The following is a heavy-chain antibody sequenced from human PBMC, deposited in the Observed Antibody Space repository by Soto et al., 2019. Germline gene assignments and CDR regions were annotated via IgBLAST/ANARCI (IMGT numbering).Heavy chain of an antibody. CDR2: ISAYNGNT. CDR3: ARDSGPHVKRGYSGYDSRDDY. Sequence: GASVKVSCKASGYTFTSYGISWVRQAPGQGLEWMGWISAYNGNTNYAQKLQGRVTMTTDTSTSTAYMELRSLRSDDTAVYYCARDSGPHVKRGYSGYDSRDDYWGQGTLVTVSS. V-gene: IGHV1-18*04. CDR1: GYTFTSYG. D-gene: IGHD5-12*01. J-gene: IGHJ4*02.